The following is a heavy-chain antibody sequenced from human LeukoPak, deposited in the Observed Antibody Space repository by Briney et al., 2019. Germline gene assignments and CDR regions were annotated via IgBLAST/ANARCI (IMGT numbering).Heavy chain of an antibody. CDR3: ARWAYSTDWYQYFDK. CDR1: GGSISSYY. J-gene: IGHJ4*02. D-gene: IGHD6-19*01. Sequence: SEALSLTCTVSGGSISSYYWSWIRQPPGKGLEWIGYIYYSGSTNYNPSLKSRVTISVDTSKNQFSLKLSSVTAADTAVYYCARWAYSTDWYQYFDKWGQGTLVTVSS. V-gene: IGHV4-59*08. CDR2: IYYSGST.